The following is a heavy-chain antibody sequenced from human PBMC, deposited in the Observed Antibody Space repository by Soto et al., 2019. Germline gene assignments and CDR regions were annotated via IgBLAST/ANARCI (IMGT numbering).Heavy chain of an antibody. D-gene: IGHD1-26*01. CDR1: GYSFTSPD. J-gene: IGHJ4*02. Sequence: GASVKVSCKASGYSFTSPDINWVRQTAGQGLEWMGWMEPSTGRTGYAQKFQGRVTMTRDTSINTAYMELTTLTSDDTAFYYCARGVSAGVDYWGQGTLVTVS. CDR3: ARGVSAGVDY. V-gene: IGHV1-8*01. CDR2: MEPSTGRT.